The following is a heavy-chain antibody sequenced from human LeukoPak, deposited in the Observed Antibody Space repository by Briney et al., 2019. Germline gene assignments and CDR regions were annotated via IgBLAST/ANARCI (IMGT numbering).Heavy chain of an antibody. D-gene: IGHD1-20*01. V-gene: IGHV3-21*01. CDR1: GFTFSRYS. CDR3: ARARYNWMFFDY. J-gene: IGHJ4*02. CDR2: ISSSSSYI. Sequence: TGGSLRLSCAASGFTFSRYSMNWVRQAPGKGLEWVSSISSSSSYIYYADSVKGRFTISRDNAKNSLYLQMNSLRAEDTAVYYCARARYNWMFFDYWGQGTLVTVSS.